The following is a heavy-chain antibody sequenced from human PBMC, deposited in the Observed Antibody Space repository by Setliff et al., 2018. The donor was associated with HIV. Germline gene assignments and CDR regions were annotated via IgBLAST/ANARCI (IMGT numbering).Heavy chain of an antibody. CDR1: GYTFTSYY. D-gene: IGHD3-3*01. CDR2: INPSGGST. Sequence: ASVKVSCKASGYTFTSYYMHWVRQAPGQGLEWMGIINPSGGSTSYAQKFQGRVTMTRDTSTSTVYMELSRLTSDDTAVYYCAREGDVLSGYYVNWFDPWGQGTLVTVSS. J-gene: IGHJ5*02. V-gene: IGHV1-46*01. CDR3: AREGDVLSGYYVNWFDP.